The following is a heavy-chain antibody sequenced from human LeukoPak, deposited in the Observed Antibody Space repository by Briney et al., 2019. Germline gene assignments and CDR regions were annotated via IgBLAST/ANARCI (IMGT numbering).Heavy chain of an antibody. CDR3: ARDKAAWYSSSWYYFDY. J-gene: IGHJ4*02. Sequence: GGSLRLSCAASGFTYRDYSMNWVRQAPGKGLEWVSYISSGSYTIYYADSVKGRFSISRDNAKNSLYLQMNSLRAEDTAVYYCARDKAAWYSSSWYYFDYWGQGTLVTVSS. D-gene: IGHD6-13*01. CDR1: GFTYRDYS. V-gene: IGHV3-48*01. CDR2: ISSGSYTI.